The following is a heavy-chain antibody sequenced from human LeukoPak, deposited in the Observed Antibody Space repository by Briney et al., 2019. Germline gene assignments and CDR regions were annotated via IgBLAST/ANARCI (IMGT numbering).Heavy chain of an antibody. CDR1: GFTFGDYA. V-gene: IGHV3-49*04. J-gene: IGHJ5*02. CDR3: TRPFRGVITGVASFDP. Sequence: GGSLRLSCTASGFTFGDYAMSWVRQAPGKGLEWVGLIRSKAYGGTTEYAASAKGRFTISRDDSKSIAYLQMNSLKTEDTAVYYCTRPFRGVITGVASFDPWGQGTLVTVSS. D-gene: IGHD3-10*01. CDR2: IRSKAYGGTT.